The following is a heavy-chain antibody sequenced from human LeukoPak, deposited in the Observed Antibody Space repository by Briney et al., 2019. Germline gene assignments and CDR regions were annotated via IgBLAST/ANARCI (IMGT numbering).Heavy chain of an antibody. CDR3: ASGYSGYDYLLGY. CDR2: INPNSGGT. J-gene: IGHJ4*02. V-gene: IGHV1-2*02. Sequence: ASVKLSCKASGYTFTGYYMHWVRQAPGQGLEWKGWINPNSGGTNYAQKFQGRVTMTRDTSISTAYMELSRLRSDDTAVYYCASGYSGYDYLLGYWGQGTLVTVSS. D-gene: IGHD5-12*01. CDR1: GYTFTGYY.